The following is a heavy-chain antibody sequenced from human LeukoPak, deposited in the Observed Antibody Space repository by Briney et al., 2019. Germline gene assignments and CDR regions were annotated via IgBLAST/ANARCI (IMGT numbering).Heavy chain of an antibody. Sequence: PSETLSLTCTVSGGSISNYYWTWVRQPPGKGLEWIGYIYYSGSGSTNYNPSLKSRVTISIDTSKNQFSLKVTSVTAADTAVYYCARGEASTMLGTTGTELLDYWGQGTLVTVSS. J-gene: IGHJ4*02. CDR2: IYYSGSGST. CDR3: ARGEASTMLGTTGTELLDY. V-gene: IGHV4-59*08. D-gene: IGHD1-1*01. CDR1: GGSISNYY.